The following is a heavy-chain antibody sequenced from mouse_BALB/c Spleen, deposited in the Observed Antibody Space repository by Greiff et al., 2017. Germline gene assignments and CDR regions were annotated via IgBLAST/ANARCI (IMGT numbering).Heavy chain of an antibody. V-gene: IGHV1-7*01. D-gene: IGHD1-2*01. CDR2: INPSTGYT. J-gene: IGHJ3*01. Sequence: VQLQESGAGLAKPGASVKMSCKASGYTFTSYWMHWVNQRPGQGLEWIGYINPSTGYTEYNQKFKDKATLTANKSSSTAYMQLSSLTTEDSAVYYCARWGTTATAWFAYWGQGTLVTVSA. CDR3: ARWGTTATAWFAY. CDR1: GYTFTSYW.